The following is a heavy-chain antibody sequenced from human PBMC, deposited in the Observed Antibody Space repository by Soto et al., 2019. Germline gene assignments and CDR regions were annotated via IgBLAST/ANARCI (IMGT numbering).Heavy chain of an antibody. CDR3: TTRGPVASYGMDV. Sequence: EVQLVESGGGLVKPGGSLRLSCAASGFTFSNAWMSWVRQAPGKGLEWVGRIKSKTDGGTTDYAAPVKGRVTISRDDSKNTLYLQMNSLKTEDPAVYYCTTRGPVASYGMDVWGQGTTVTVSS. V-gene: IGHV3-15*01. CDR1: GFTFSNAW. CDR2: IKSKTDGGTT. J-gene: IGHJ6*02. D-gene: IGHD5-12*01.